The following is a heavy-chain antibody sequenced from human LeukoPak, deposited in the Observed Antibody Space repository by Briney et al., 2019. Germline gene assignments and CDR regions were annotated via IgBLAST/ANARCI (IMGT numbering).Heavy chain of an antibody. J-gene: IGHJ4*02. CDR1: GGSFSGHY. Sequence: SETLSLTCAVYGGSFSGHYWSWIRQPPGKGLEWIGEINHSGSTNYNPSLKSRVTISVDTSKNQFSLKLSSVTAADTAVYYCARTLRGYSYGGAFDYWGQGTLVTVSS. CDR3: ARTLRGYSYGGAFDY. D-gene: IGHD5-18*01. V-gene: IGHV4-34*01. CDR2: INHSGST.